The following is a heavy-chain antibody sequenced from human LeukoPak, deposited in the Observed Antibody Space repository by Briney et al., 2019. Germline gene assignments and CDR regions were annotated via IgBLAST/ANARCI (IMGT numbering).Heavy chain of an antibody. CDR2: IIPIFGTA. J-gene: IGHJ5*02. V-gene: IGHV1-69*05. CDR3: ARAVLGYCSGGSCYGRDWFDP. Sequence: ASVKVSCKASGGTFSSYAISWVRQAPGQGLEWMGRIIPIFGTANYAQKFQGRVTITTDESTSTAYMELSSLRSGDTAVYYCARAVLGYCSGGSCYGRDWFDPRGQGTLVTVSS. CDR1: GGTFSSYA. D-gene: IGHD2-15*01.